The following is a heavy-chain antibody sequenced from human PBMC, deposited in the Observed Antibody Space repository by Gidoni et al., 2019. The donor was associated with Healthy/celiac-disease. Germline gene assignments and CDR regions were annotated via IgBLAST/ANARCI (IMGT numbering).Heavy chain of an antibody. CDR2: MWYAGSNK. Sequence: QVQLVESGGGVVQPGTSLRLSCAASAFTFSSYGMHWVRQAPGKGLEWVAVMWYAGSNKYYADSVKGRFTISRDNSKTTLYLQMNSLRAEDTAVYYCARDLSVTHALGNFDYWGQGTLVTVSS. D-gene: IGHD4-17*01. CDR1: AFTFSSYG. CDR3: ARDLSVTHALGNFDY. V-gene: IGHV3-33*08. J-gene: IGHJ4*02.